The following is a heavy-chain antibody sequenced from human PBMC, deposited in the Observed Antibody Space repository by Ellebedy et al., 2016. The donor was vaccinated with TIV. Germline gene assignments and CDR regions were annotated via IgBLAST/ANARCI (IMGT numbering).Heavy chain of an antibody. D-gene: IGHD3-10*01. V-gene: IGHV4-59*01. Sequence: SETLSLTXTVSGYSISSYYWSWIRQPPGKGLEWIGYIYYSGSTNYNPSLKSRVTISVDTSKNQFSLKLSSVTAADTAVYYCARATNSRVRGVTFGYFDYWGQGTLVTVSS. CDR1: GYSISSYY. CDR3: ARATNSRVRGVTFGYFDY. CDR2: IYYSGST. J-gene: IGHJ4*02.